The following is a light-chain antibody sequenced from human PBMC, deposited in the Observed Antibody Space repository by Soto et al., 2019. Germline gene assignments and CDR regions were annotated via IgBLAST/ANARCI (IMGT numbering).Light chain of an antibody. V-gene: IGLV1-44*01. J-gene: IGLJ1*01. CDR3: AAWDDSLNGHYV. CDR2: STN. Sequence: QSVLTQPTSASGTPGQRVTITCSGSSSNIGSITVNWYQQLPGTAPKLLIYSTNQRPSGVPDRFSGSKSGTSASLAISGLQSEDEADYYCAAWDDSLNGHYVFGTGTKVTVL. CDR1: SSNIGSIT.